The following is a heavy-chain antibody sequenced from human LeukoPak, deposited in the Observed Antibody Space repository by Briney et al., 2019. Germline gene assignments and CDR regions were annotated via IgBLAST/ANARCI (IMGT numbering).Heavy chain of an antibody. J-gene: IGHJ6*03. CDR3: ARRSHDILTGLYYYYMDV. D-gene: IGHD3-9*01. CDR1: GGSISSSSYY. Sequence: SETLSLTCTVSGGSISSSSYYWGWIRQPPGKGLEWIGYIYYSGSTNYNPSLRSRVTISVDTSKNQFSLKLSSVTAADTAVYYCARRSHDILTGLYYYYMDVWGKGTTVTVSS. CDR2: IYYSGST. V-gene: IGHV4-61*05.